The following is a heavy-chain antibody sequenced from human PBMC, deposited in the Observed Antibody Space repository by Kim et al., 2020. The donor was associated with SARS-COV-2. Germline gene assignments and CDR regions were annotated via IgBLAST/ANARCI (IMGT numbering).Heavy chain of an antibody. J-gene: IGHJ4*02. Sequence: GGSLRLSCAASGFTFSSYAMSWVRQAPGKGLEWVSAISGSGGSTYYADSVKGRFTISRDNSKNTLYLQMNSLRAEDTAVYYCAKANYYDSSGYYYAPFNYWGQGTLVTVSS. CDR1: GFTFSSYA. V-gene: IGHV3-23*01. CDR3: AKANYYDSSGYYYAPFNY. D-gene: IGHD3-22*01. CDR2: ISGSGGST.